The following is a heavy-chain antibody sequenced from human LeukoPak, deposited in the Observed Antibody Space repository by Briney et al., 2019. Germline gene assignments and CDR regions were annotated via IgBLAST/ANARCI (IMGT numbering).Heavy chain of an antibody. V-gene: IGHV3-74*01. CDR1: GFTFSNYW. CDR2: INTDGSTT. J-gene: IGHJ4*02. Sequence: PGGSLRLSCAGSGFTFSNYWMHWVRQAPGGGLVWVSGINTDGSTTSYADSVKGRFTISRDNAKNTLYLQMSGLRAEDTAVYYCAKESGYDVDLEYWGQGALVTVSS. D-gene: IGHD5-12*01. CDR3: AKESGYDVDLEY.